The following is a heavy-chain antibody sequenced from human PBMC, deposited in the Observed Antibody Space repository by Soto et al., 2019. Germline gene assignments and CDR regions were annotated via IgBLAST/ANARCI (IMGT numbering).Heavy chain of an antibody. Sequence: ASVKVSCKASGYTFTSYAMHWVRQAPGQRLEWMGWINAGNGNTKYSQKFQGRVTITRDTSASTAYMELSSLRSEDTAVYYCARGPRVVPAAIIGYSSYWGQGTLVTVSS. D-gene: IGHD2-2*02. CDR1: GYTFTSYA. CDR2: INAGNGNT. CDR3: ARGPRVVPAAIIGYSSY. V-gene: IGHV1-3*01. J-gene: IGHJ4*02.